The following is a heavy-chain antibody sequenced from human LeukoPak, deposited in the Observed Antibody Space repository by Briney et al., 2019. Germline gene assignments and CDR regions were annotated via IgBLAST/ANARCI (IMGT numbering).Heavy chain of an antibody. CDR3: ERDRTQNSVYGMDV. J-gene: IGHJ6*02. D-gene: IGHD4-23*01. Sequence: RGSRRLSCAASGFTFADYGTSWGRQAPEEGLEWGSRINRNGGSTSYADSVKGPFTISRDNIKNSLYLQKNSLRVEDTALYHCERDRTQNSVYGMDVWGQGTTVTVSS. CDR2: INRNGGST. V-gene: IGHV3-20*01. CDR1: GFTFADYG.